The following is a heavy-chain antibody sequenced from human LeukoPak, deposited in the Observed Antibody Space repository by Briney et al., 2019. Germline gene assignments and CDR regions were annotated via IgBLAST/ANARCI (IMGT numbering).Heavy chain of an antibody. Sequence: SVKVSCKASGGTFSSYAISWVRQAPGQGLEWMGGIIPIFGTANYAQKFQGRVTIATDESTSTAYMELSSLRSEDTAVYYCARGGGYYDFWSGSYYMDVWGKGTTVTVSS. CDR2: IIPIFGTA. J-gene: IGHJ6*03. D-gene: IGHD3-3*01. CDR1: GGTFSSYA. V-gene: IGHV1-69*05. CDR3: ARGGGYYDFWSGSYYMDV.